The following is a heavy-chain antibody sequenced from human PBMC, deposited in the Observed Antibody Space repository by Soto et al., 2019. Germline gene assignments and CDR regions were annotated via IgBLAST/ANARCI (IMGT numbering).Heavy chain of an antibody. V-gene: IGHV3-23*01. J-gene: IGHJ5*02. CDR2: ISGSGGST. CDR1: GFTFSSYA. Sequence: GGSLRLSCAASGFTFSSYAMSWVRQAPGKGLEWVSAISGSGGSTYYADSVKGRFTISRDNSKNTLYLQMNSLRAEDTAVYYCAVGGPLWYYGSASSPGWFDPWGQGTLVTVSS. D-gene: IGHD3-10*01. CDR3: AVGGPLWYYGSASSPGWFDP.